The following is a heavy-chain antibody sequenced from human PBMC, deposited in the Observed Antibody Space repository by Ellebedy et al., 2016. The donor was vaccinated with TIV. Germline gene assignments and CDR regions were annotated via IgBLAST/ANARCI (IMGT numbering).Heavy chain of an antibody. CDR1: GFTFSNSG. CDR3: ATGGMRYFQH. J-gene: IGHJ1*01. V-gene: IGHV3-11*01. CDR2: ISSTGNTI. Sequence: GESLKISCATSGFTFSNSGMNWIRQAPGKGLERVSYISSTGNTIYNADSVKGRFTISRDNAKNSLYLQLNSLGAEDTAVYYCATGGMRYFQHWGQGTLVTVSS.